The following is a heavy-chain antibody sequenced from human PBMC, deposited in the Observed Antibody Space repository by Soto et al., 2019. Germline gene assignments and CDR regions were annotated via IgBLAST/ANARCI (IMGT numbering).Heavy chain of an antibody. CDR3: VKDLALMGDY. CDR2: VLYDGSKK. J-gene: IGHJ4*02. D-gene: IGHD3-16*01. V-gene: IGHV3-30*18. CDR1: GFRFSDSG. Sequence: QVHLVESGGGVVQPGTSLRLSCTASGFRFSDSGMDWVRQAPGKGLEWVSRVLYDGSKKYYADSVKGRFTISRDNPRNTLYLQMDSLRADDTAVYYCVKDLALMGDYWGQGTPVTVSS.